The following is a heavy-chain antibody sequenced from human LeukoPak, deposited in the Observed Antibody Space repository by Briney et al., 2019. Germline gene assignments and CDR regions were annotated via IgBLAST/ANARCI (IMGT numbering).Heavy chain of an antibody. V-gene: IGHV4-59*12. CDR2: IYYSGST. CDR3: ARDSKHYGGKRTDAFDI. Sequence: SETLSLTCTVSGGSISSYYWSWIRQPPGKGLEWIGYIYYSGSTNYNPSLKSRVTISVDTSKNQFSLKLSSVTAADTAVYYCARDSKHYGGKRTDAFDIWGQGTMVTVSS. D-gene: IGHD4-23*01. CDR1: GGSISSYY. J-gene: IGHJ3*02.